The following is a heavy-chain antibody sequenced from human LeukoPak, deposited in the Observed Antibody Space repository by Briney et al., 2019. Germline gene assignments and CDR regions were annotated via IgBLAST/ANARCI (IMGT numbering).Heavy chain of an antibody. J-gene: IGHJ4*02. CDR3: AKDFQGRWTIDY. D-gene: IGHD3/OR15-3a*01. Sequence: GGSLRLSCAASGFTFGSYSMNWVRQAPGKGLEWVAMILSDGNNDYYADSVKGRFTISRDNSKNTLYLQMNSLRPEDTAVYYCAKDFQGRWTIDYWGQGTLVTVSP. CDR2: ILSDGNND. CDR1: GFTFGSYS. V-gene: IGHV3-30*18.